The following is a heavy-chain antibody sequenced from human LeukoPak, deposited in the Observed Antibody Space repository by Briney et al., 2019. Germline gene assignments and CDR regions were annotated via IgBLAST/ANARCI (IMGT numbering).Heavy chain of an antibody. CDR3: ARDSNIGWEGELSY. J-gene: IGHJ4*02. CDR1: GFTFSGYW. D-gene: IGHD6-19*01. Sequence: GGSQRLSCSASGFTFSGYWMHWVRHAPGKGLVWVSRINSDGSTTHYADSVKGRFTISRDNAKNTLYLQMNSLRAEDTAVYYCARDSNIGWEGELSYWGQGTLVTVSS. V-gene: IGHV3-74*01. CDR2: INSDGSTT.